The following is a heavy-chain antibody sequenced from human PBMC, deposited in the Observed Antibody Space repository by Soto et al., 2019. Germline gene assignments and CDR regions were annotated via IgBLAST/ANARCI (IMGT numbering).Heavy chain of an antibody. V-gene: IGHV4-39*01. CDR1: GGSISNTADY. J-gene: IGHJ4*02. D-gene: IGHD2-21*01. CDR3: GRRSLLVAPT. CDR2: IYYGGTT. Sequence: SETLSLTCTVSGGSISNTADYWAWIRQPPGEGLEWIGSIYYGGTTYYNPSLNSRVTVSADTSKNQFSLRLSSVTAADTAVYYCGRRSLLVAPTWGQGILVTVSS.